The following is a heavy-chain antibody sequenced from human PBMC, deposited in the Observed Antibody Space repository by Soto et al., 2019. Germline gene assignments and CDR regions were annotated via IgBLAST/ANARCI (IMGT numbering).Heavy chain of an antibody. CDR1: GFTFSSYA. Sequence: GGSLRFSCAASGFTFSSYAMSWVRQAPGKGLEWVSAISGSGGSTYYADSVKGRFTISRDNSKNTLYLQMNSLRAEDTAVYYCAKGMGYSYGLRWFDPWGQGTLVTVSS. J-gene: IGHJ5*02. D-gene: IGHD5-18*01. V-gene: IGHV3-23*01. CDR2: ISGSGGST. CDR3: AKGMGYSYGLRWFDP.